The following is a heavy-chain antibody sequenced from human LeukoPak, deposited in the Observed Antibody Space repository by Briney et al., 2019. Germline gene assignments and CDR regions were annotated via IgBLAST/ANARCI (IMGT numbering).Heavy chain of an antibody. CDR2: ISWNSGSI. D-gene: IGHD3-10*01. Sequence: GASLRLSCAASGFTFHDYAMHWVRQAPGKGLEWVSGISWNSGSIGYADSVKGRFTISRDNAKNSLYLQMNSLRADDTALYYCAKALYGSDMDVWGQGTTVIVSS. J-gene: IGHJ6*02. CDR3: AKALYGSDMDV. V-gene: IGHV3-9*01. CDR1: GFTFHDYA.